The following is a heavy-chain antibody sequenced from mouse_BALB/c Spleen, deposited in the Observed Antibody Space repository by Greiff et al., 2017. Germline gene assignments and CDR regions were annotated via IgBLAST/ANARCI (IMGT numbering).Heavy chain of an antibody. CDR2: ISSGGSYT. CDR1: GFTFSSYA. Sequence: EVQLVESGGGLVKPGGSLKLSCAASGFTFSSYAMSWVRQTPEKRLEWVATISSGGSYTYYPDSVKGRFTISRDNAKNTLYLQMSSLRSEDTAMYYCARLLRDAMDYWGQGTSVTVSA. CDR3: ARLLRDAMDY. D-gene: IGHD1-1*01. J-gene: IGHJ4*01. V-gene: IGHV5-9-3*01.